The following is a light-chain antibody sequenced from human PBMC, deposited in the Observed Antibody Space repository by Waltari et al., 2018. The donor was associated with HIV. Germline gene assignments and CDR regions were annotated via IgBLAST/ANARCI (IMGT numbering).Light chain of an antibody. V-gene: IGLV2-23*02. CDR2: EVN. J-gene: IGLJ2*01. CDR1: SSDVGSDNL. CDR3: CSYAIGGTFV. Sequence: QSALTQPASVSGSPGQSSTMSCTGTSSDVGSDNLVSWYQQHPGKAPKLIIYEVNKRPPGITNRFSGFKSGNTASLTITGLQAEDEADYHCCSYAIGGTFVFGGGTKVTVL.